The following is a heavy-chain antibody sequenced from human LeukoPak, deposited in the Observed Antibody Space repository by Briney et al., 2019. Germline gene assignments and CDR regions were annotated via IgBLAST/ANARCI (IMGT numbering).Heavy chain of an antibody. CDR1: GLRFSNYG. J-gene: IGHJ3*02. Sequence: GGSLRLSRAASGLRFSNYGMHWVRQAPGKGLEWVAFIRFDGSSKYFADSVKGRFIISRDNFQNTLILQMNNLKVEDTAVYYCAKVRVDTAMVDAFDIWGQGTRVVVSS. V-gene: IGHV3-30*02. CDR3: AKVRVDTAMVDAFDI. D-gene: IGHD5-18*01. CDR2: IRFDGSSK.